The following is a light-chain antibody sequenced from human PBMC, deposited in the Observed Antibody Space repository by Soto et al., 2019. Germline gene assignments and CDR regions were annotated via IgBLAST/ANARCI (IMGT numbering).Light chain of an antibody. Sequence: DIQMTQSPSSLSASVGDRVTITCRASQGISNYLAWYQQKPGKVPKLLIYAASTLQSGVPSRFGGSGSGTDFTLTISNLQPEDVATYYCQKYNSAPLTFGGGTKVEIK. CDR1: QGISNY. V-gene: IGKV1-27*01. CDR3: QKYNSAPLT. CDR2: AAS. J-gene: IGKJ4*01.